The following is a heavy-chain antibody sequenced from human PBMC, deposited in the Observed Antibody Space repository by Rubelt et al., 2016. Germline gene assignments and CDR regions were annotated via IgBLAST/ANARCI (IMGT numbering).Heavy chain of an antibody. CDR1: NGSIRGYY. Sequence: QVQLQESGPGLVKPPETLSLTCTVSNGSIRGYYWSWIRQPPGKELEWIAYIYSSGSATYNPSLKSRVTISVDTSNSQFSLWLTSVTAADTAVYFCARNNRYFELWGRGTLVTVSS. CDR3: ARNNRYFEL. D-gene: IGHD1-14*01. J-gene: IGHJ2*01. V-gene: IGHV4-59*01. CDR2: IYSSGSA.